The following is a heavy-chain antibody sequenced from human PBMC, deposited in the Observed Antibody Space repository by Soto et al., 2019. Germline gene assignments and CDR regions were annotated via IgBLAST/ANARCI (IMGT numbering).Heavy chain of an antibody. CDR1: GYTFTSHG. CDR2: ISIYNGNT. D-gene: IGHD3-10*01. Sequence: QVQLVQSGGEVRMPGASVKVSCKASGYTFTSHGFTWVRQAPGQGLEWMGWISIYNGNTHYAQKFQGRLTLTTDTSTSTAYMELRSLTSDDTAVYFCARSPMAPDPVDFWGQGTLVTVSS. CDR3: ARSPMAPDPVDF. J-gene: IGHJ4*02. V-gene: IGHV1-18*04.